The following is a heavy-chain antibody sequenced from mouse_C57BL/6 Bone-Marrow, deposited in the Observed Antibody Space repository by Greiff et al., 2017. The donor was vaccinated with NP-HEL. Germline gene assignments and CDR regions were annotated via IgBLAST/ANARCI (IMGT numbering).Heavy chain of an antibody. CDR3: ARHYYSNYFDY. CDR2: ISSGGSYT. D-gene: IGHD2-5*01. J-gene: IGHJ2*01. V-gene: IGHV5-6*01. CDR1: GFTFSSYG. Sequence: EVKLVESGGDLVKPGGSLKLSCAASGFTFSSYGMSWVRQTPDTRLEWVATISSGGSYTYYPDSVKGRFTISRDNAKNTLNLQSSRLKSEDTDMYYCARHYYSNYFDYWGQGTALTVSS.